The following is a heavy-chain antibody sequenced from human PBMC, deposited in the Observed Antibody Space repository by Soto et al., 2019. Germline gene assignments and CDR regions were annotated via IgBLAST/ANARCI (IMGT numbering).Heavy chain of an antibody. Sequence: GASVKVSCKASGYTFTSYAISCVRQAPGQGLEWMGWISAYNGNTNYAQKVQGRVTMTTDTSTSTAYMELRSLRSDDTAVYYCARGWFGEFVDYFDYWGQGTLVTVSS. CDR1: GYTFTSYA. CDR2: ISAYNGNT. V-gene: IGHV1-18*01. CDR3: ARGWFGEFVDYFDY. D-gene: IGHD3-10*01. J-gene: IGHJ4*02.